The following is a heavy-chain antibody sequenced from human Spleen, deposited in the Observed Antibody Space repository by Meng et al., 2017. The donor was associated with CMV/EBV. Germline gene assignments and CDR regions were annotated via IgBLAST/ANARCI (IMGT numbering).Heavy chain of an antibody. CDR2: ISSSGSTI. CDR3: AKGKMVRGVIRYYYGMDV. Sequence: GGSLRLSCAASGFTFSDYYMSWIRQAPGKGLEWVSYISSSGSTIYYADSVKGRFTISRDNAKNSLYLQMNSLRAEDTAVYYCAKGKMVRGVIRYYYGMDVWGQGTTVTVSS. J-gene: IGHJ6*02. D-gene: IGHD3-10*01. V-gene: IGHV3-11*04. CDR1: GFTFSDYY.